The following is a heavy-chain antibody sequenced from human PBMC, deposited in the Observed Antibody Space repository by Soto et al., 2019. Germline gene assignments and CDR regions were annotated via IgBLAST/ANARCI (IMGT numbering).Heavy chain of an antibody. J-gene: IGHJ3*02. Sequence: ASVKVSCKASGYTFTTYGISCVRQAPGQGLEWMGWINTYIGNTNYAQRLQGRVTVTADTSTNTAYMELRSLRSDDTAVYYCARYSGSSLYGFDIWGQGTTVTVSS. CDR2: INTYIGNT. V-gene: IGHV1-18*04. CDR3: ARYSGSSLYGFDI. CDR1: GYTFTTYG. D-gene: IGHD1-26*01.